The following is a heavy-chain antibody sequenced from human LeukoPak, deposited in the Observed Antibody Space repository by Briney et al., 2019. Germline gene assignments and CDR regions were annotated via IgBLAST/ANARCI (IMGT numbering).Heavy chain of an antibody. D-gene: IGHD3-10*01. CDR1: GFTFRSHW. CDR2: IHQYGGEK. V-gene: IGHV3-7*01. Sequence: PGGSLRLSCEGSGFTFRSHWMSWVRQAPGKGLEWVANIHQYGGEKYYVDSVRGRFSISRDNAKNSLYLEMNSLRAEDTAVYYCARVEVGLSQESWGQGTLVTVSS. CDR3: ARVEVGLSQES. J-gene: IGHJ5*02.